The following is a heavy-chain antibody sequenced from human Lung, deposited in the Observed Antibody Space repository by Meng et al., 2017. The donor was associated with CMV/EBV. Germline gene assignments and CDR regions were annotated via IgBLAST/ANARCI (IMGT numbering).Heavy chain of an antibody. CDR3: ARTYCSSTSCSPPYYYAMDV. J-gene: IGHJ6*02. Sequence: ASVKVSRNPSGYTFTNYVINWVRQAPGQGLEWTGWVSGYNDNTKYAQKLQDRVTMTTDISTSTAYMELGSLRSDDTAIYYCARTYCSSTSCSPPYYYAMDVWGQGTTVTVSS. D-gene: IGHD2-2*01. CDR2: VSGYNDNT. V-gene: IGHV1-18*01. CDR1: GYTFTNYV.